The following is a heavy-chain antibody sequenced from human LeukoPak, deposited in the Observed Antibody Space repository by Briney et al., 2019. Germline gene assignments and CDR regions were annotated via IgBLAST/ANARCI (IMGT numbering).Heavy chain of an antibody. CDR3: ATLTAMVSENYYYYYYMDV. Sequence: ASVKVSCKASGYTFTSYGISWVRQAPGQGLEWMGWISAYNGNTNYAQKLQSRVTMTTDTSTSTAYMELRSLRSDDTAVYYCATLTAMVSENYYYYYYMDVWGKGTTVTVSS. CDR2: ISAYNGNT. J-gene: IGHJ6*03. CDR1: GYTFTSYG. V-gene: IGHV1-18*01. D-gene: IGHD5-18*01.